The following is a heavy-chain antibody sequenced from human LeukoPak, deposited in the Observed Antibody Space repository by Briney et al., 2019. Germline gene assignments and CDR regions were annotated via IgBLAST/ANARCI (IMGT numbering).Heavy chain of an antibody. D-gene: IGHD6-19*01. V-gene: IGHV3-53*01. CDR2: IYSAGGT. CDR1: GFTFSSYA. Sequence: GGSLRLSCAASGFTFSSYAMSWVRQAPGKGLEWVSVIYSAGGTFYSDSVRGRFTISRDYSKNTLYLQMNSLRVDDTAVYYCARDSNGPAFWGQGTLVTVSS. CDR3: ARDSNGPAF. J-gene: IGHJ4*02.